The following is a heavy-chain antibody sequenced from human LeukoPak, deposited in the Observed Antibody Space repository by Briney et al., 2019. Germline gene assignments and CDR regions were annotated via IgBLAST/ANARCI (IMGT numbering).Heavy chain of an antibody. CDR3: AKVSYGDYVGADY. J-gene: IGHJ4*02. CDR1: GFTFSSYA. Sequence: GGSLRLSCAASGFTFSSYAMSWVRQAPGKGLEWVSAISGSGGSTYYADSVKGRFTISRDNSKNTLYLQMNSPRAEDTAVYYCAKVSYGDYVGADYWGQGTLVTVSS. D-gene: IGHD4-17*01. CDR2: ISGSGGST. V-gene: IGHV3-23*01.